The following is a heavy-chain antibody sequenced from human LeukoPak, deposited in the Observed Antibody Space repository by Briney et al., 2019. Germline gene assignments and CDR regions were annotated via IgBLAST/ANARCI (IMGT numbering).Heavy chain of an antibody. V-gene: IGHV3-48*03. CDR1: GFTFSSYE. CDR2: ISGNTI. CDR3: ATQGRSIVRGV. Sequence: GGSLRLSCAASGFTFSSYEMNWVRQAPGKGLEWISYISGNTIYYADSVKGRFTISRDNAKNSLYLQMNSLRAEDTAVYYCATQGRSIVRGVWGQGTLVTFSS. J-gene: IGHJ4*02. D-gene: IGHD3-10*01.